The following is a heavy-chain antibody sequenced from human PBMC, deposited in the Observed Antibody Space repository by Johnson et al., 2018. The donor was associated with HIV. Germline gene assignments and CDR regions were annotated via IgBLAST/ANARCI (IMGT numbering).Heavy chain of an antibody. CDR1: GFSFSAYA. CDR2: SSSSGSTI. Sequence: VQLVESGGGVVQPGRSLRLSCAAAGFSFSAYAMHWVRQAPGKGLEWVSYSSSSGSTIYYADSVQGRFTISRDNAKNSLYLQMNSLRAEDTAVYYCAREARRYHYDSSNDAFDIWGQGTMVT. CDR3: AREARRYHYDSSNDAFDI. J-gene: IGHJ3*02. D-gene: IGHD3-22*01. V-gene: IGHV3-48*04.